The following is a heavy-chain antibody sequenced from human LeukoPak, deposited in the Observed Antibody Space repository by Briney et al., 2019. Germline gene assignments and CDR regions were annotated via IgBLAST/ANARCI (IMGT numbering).Heavy chain of an antibody. V-gene: IGHV1-18*01. CDR1: G. CDR3: ARTTHYYDSSGYYPYWFDP. D-gene: IGHD3-22*01. CDR2: XSAYNRNT. Sequence: GISWVXQAXXXXLXWXGXXSAYNRNTNYPQKLQGRVTMTTDTSTSTAYMELRSLRSDDTAVYYCARTTHYYDSSGYYPYWFDPWGQGTLVTVSS. J-gene: IGHJ5*02.